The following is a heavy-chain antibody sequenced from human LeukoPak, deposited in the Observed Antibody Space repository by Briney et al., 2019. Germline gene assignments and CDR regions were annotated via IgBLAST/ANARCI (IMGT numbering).Heavy chain of an antibody. J-gene: IGHJ4*02. D-gene: IGHD6-13*01. CDR3: ARVRYSSSWYVPRTYDY. V-gene: IGHV4-61*02. CDR1: GGSISSGSYY. Sequence: SETLSLTCTVSGGSISSGSYYWSWIRQPAGKGLEWIGRIYTSGSTNYNPSLKSRVTISVDTSKNQFSLKLNSVTAADTAVYYCARVRYSSSWYVPRTYDYWGQGTLVTVSS. CDR2: IYTSGST.